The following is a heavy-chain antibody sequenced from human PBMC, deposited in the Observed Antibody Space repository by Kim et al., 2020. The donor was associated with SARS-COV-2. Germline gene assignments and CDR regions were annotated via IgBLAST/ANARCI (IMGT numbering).Heavy chain of an antibody. Sequence: GGSLRLSCTATGFTFSNYAMHWVRQAPGKRLEYVSAISGNGVVTYFANSVKGRFTISRDNSKNTFYLHMGSLTDEDMGLYYCASLDFRGSWGQGTLVTVSS. J-gene: IGHJ5*02. CDR2: ISGNGVVT. D-gene: IGHD6-25*01. CDR3: ASLDFRGS. CDR1: GFTFSNYA. V-gene: IGHV3-64*01.